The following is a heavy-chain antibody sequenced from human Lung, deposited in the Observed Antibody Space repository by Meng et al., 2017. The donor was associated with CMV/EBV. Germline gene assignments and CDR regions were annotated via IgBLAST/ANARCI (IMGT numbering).Heavy chain of an antibody. V-gene: IGHV3-49*04. D-gene: IGHD1-26*01. CDR1: GVTLGDYA. CDR2: IRSKAYGGTI. Sequence: ASGVTLGDYAMSWVRQAAGKGPEGVGFIRSKAYGGTIEYAASVQGRFTLSRDDSKSISYLQMNILKTEDTAVYYCTSPHWDLPPLDYWGQGXLVTVSS. J-gene: IGHJ4*02. CDR3: TSPHWDLPPLDY.